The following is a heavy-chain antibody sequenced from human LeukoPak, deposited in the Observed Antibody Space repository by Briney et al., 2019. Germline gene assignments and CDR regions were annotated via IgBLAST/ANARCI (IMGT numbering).Heavy chain of an antibody. J-gene: IGHJ4*02. CDR3: ATLRGSSSAVFDY. CDR2: IHYSGST. CDR1: GGSISSDY. D-gene: IGHD2-2*01. V-gene: IGHV4-59*08. Sequence: SETLSLTCTVPGGSISSDYWSWIRQPPGKGLEWIGYIHYSGSTNYNPSLKSRVTISVDTSKTQFSLKLSSVTAADTAVYYCATLRGSSSAVFDYWGRGTLVTVSS.